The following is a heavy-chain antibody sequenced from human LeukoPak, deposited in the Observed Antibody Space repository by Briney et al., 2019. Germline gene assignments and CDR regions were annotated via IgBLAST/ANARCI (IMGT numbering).Heavy chain of an antibody. Sequence: ASVKVSCKASGYTFNRFGISWVRQAPGQGLEWLGWISAYDGNTNYAQNVQGRATMTTDTSTSTAYMELRSLRYDDTAVYYCARDKVIATAGTPNWFDPWGQGTLVTVSS. D-gene: IGHD6-13*01. CDR2: ISAYDGNT. V-gene: IGHV1-18*01. J-gene: IGHJ5*02. CDR1: GYTFNRFG. CDR3: ARDKVIATAGTPNWFDP.